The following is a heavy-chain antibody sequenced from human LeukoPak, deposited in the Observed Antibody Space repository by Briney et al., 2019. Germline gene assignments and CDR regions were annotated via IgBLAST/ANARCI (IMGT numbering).Heavy chain of an antibody. J-gene: IGHJ4*02. CDR3: ATLTTVVTAYYFDY. CDR2: IYHSGST. V-gene: IGHV4-4*09. CDR1: GGSISSYY. Sequence: PETLSLTCTVSGGSISSYYWSWIRQPPGKGLEWIGYIYHSGSTDYNPSLKSRVTISVDTSKSQFSLKLTSVTAADTAVYYCATLTTVVTAYYFDYWGQGTLVTVSS. D-gene: IGHD4-23*01.